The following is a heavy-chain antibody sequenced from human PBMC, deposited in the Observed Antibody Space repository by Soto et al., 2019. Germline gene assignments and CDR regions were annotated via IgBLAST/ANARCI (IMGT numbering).Heavy chain of an antibody. CDR1: GFTFSNYD. CDR2: ISVSGDTT. Sequence: GGSLRLSCAASGFTFSNYDMSWVRQAPGKGLEWVSAISVSGDTTYYADSVKGRFTISRDNSKNTLYLQMNTLRAEDTAVYYCAKNRNTGVAGTSCWFGPWGQGTLVTVSS. J-gene: IGHJ5*02. D-gene: IGHD6-19*01. CDR3: AKNRNTGVAGTSCWFGP. V-gene: IGHV3-23*01.